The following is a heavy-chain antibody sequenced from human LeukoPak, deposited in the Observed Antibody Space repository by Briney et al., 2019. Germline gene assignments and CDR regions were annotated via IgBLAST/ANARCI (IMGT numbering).Heavy chain of an antibody. CDR3: ATSGGSYYYDSSGYSSFDY. Sequence: ASVKVSCKASGYTFTSYGISWVRQAPGQGLEWMGWISAYNGNTNYAQKLQGRVTMTTDTSTSTAYMELRSLRSDDTAVYYCATSGGSYYYDSSGYSSFDYWGQGTLVTVSS. CDR1: GYTFTSYG. D-gene: IGHD3-22*01. CDR2: ISAYNGNT. J-gene: IGHJ4*02. V-gene: IGHV1-18*01.